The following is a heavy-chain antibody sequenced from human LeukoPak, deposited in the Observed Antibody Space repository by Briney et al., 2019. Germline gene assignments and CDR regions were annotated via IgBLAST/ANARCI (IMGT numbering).Heavy chain of an antibody. J-gene: IGHJ2*01. D-gene: IGHD3-16*01. CDR1: GDSVSTKSAS. CDR2: TYYRSKWYT. CDR3: ARDSIDRVMASTEPHWFSDL. V-gene: IGHV6-1*01. Sequence: PSQTLSLTCVISGDSVSTKSASWNWIRQSPSRGLEWLGRTYYRSKWYTDYSVSVKGRINIKPDTSENQFSLQLNSVTPEDTAVYYCARDSIDRVMASTEPHWFSDLWGGGTLVTVSS.